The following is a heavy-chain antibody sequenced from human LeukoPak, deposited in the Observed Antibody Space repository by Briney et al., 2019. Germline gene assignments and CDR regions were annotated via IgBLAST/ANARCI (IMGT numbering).Heavy chain of an antibody. D-gene: IGHD6-19*01. V-gene: IGHV3-74*01. Sequence: PGGSLRLSCAASGFTFSSNWMHWVRQAPGKGLVWVSRINTDGRTTIYADSVKGRFTISRDNAKNTLYLQMNSLRVEDTAVYFCARGGYNSGYDYWGQGTLVTVSS. J-gene: IGHJ4*02. CDR3: ARGGYNSGYDY. CDR2: INTDGRTT. CDR1: GFTFSSNW.